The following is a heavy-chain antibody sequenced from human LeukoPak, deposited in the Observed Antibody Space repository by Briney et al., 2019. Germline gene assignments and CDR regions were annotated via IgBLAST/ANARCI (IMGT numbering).Heavy chain of an antibody. CDR3: AGEYPGYCSGGSCRGLDY. D-gene: IGHD2-15*01. CDR1: GYTFTSYG. V-gene: IGHV1-18*04. J-gene: IGHJ4*02. Sequence: ASVHVSLTASGYTFTSYGISWVRQAPGQGLEWMGWICAYNGNTKYAQKLQGRVTMTTDTSTRTACMKLRSLRSDDTAVYYCAGEYPGYCSGGSCRGLDYWGQGTLVTVSS. CDR2: ICAYNGNT.